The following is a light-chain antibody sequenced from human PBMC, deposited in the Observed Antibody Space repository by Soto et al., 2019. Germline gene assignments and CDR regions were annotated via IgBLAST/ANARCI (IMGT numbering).Light chain of an antibody. CDR2: DVS. V-gene: IGLV2-11*01. CDR3: CSYAGRYTYI. Sequence: QSVLTQPRSVSGSPGQSVTISCAGTSSDVGGYNYVSWYQQHSGKAPKLMIYDVSKRPSGVPDRCSGSKSGNTASLTISGLQAEDEADYYCCSYAGRYTYIVGTWTKVTVL. CDR1: SSDVGGYNY. J-gene: IGLJ1*01.